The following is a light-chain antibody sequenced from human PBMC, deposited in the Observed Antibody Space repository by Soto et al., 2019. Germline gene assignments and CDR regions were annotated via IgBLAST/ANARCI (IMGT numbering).Light chain of an antibody. Sequence: DIQMTQSPSTLTASVGDRVTITCRASQSISGWLAWYQQKPGKDPERLIFDASSLESGVPSRFSGSRSGTEFTLTISSLQPNDFATYYCQQYNSSPWTFGQGTKVEIK. CDR2: DAS. J-gene: IGKJ1*01. V-gene: IGKV1-5*01. CDR1: QSISGW. CDR3: QQYNSSPWT.